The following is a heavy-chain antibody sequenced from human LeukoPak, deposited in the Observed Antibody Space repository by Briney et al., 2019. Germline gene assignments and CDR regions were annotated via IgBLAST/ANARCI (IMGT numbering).Heavy chain of an antibody. CDR3: ARGDTAMGILRETPFDY. CDR1: GESFSGYY. CDR2: INHSGST. D-gene: IGHD5-18*01. V-gene: IGHV4-34*01. J-gene: IGHJ4*02. Sequence: PSETLSLTCAVYGESFSGYYWSWIRQPPGKGLEWIGEINHSGSTNYNPSLKSRVTISVDTSKNQFSLKLSSVTAADTAVYYCARGDTAMGILRETPFDYWGQGTLVTVSS.